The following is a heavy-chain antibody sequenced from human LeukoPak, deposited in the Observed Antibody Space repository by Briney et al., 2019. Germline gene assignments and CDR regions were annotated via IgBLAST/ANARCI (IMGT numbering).Heavy chain of an antibody. CDR2: IYYSGST. CDR1: GGSISSSNYY. V-gene: IGHV4-39*01. D-gene: IGHD6-6*01. CDR3: ARSDSSSSLVLGSYYGMDV. Sequence: PSETLSLTCTVSGGSISSSNYYWVWIRQPPGKGLEWIGTIYYSGSTYYNPSLKSRVTISVDTPKNQFSLQLSSVTAADTAVYYCARSDSSSSLVLGSYYGMDVWGQGTTVTVSS. J-gene: IGHJ6*02.